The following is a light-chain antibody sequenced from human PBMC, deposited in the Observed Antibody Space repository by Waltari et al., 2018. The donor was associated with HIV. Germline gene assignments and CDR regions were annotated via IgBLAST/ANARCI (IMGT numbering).Light chain of an antibody. CDR2: DND. Sequence: FMLTQPHSVSDSPGKTIRVSCPRSSGNLSTNYLRWSHQRPGAGPTIILFDNDQRPSGVPDRFSGSINSSSNSASLIISELQSEDEADYCCQSYDANSRVFGSGTKVTVL. CDR1: SGNLSTNY. V-gene: IGLV6-57*03. J-gene: IGLJ1*01. CDR3: QSYDANSRV.